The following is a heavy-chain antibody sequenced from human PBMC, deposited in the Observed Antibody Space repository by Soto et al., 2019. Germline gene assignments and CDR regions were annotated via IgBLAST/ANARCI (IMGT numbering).Heavy chain of an antibody. CDR1: GSISLSSP. CDR3: AKAVEDCGVCGYTSAY. J-gene: IGHJ4*02. D-gene: IGHD2-8*02. CDR2: ISEIGHRV. V-gene: IGHV3-23*01. Sequence: GSLRHCFSVSGSISLSSPRSWSLQAAAKGLERVACISEIGHRVYYTDSVKGRFTISRDNSKNMLYLQMNSLRAEEPAVYYFAKAVEDCGVCGYTSAYCGQGTLVADSA.